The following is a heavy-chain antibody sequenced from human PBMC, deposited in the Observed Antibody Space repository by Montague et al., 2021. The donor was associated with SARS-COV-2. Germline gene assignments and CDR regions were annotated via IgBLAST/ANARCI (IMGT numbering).Heavy chain of an antibody. CDR1: GFTVCSNY. CDR2: IYSGGST. J-gene: IGHJ6*02. D-gene: IGHD3-9*01. V-gene: IGHV3-66*01. Sequence: SLRLSCAASGFTVCSNYMSWVRQAPGKGLEWASVIYSGGSTYYADSVKGRFTISRDNSKNTLYLQMNSLRAEDTAVYYCARDRYFDWLLSYGMDVWGQGTTVTVSS. CDR3: ARDRYFDWLLSYGMDV.